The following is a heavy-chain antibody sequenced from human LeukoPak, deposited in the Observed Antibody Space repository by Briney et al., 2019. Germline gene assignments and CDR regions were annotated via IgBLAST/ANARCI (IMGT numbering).Heavy chain of an antibody. J-gene: IGHJ4*02. D-gene: IGHD4-17*01. CDR3: ARDLGASTVIFFDY. V-gene: IGHV1-18*01. CDR1: GGTFSSYA. CDR2: VSAYNGNT. Sequence: ASVKVSCKASGGTFSSYAISWVRQAPGQGLEWMGWVSAYNGNTKYAQKFQGRVTMTTDTSTSTAYMELRSLTSDDTAVYYCARDLGASTVIFFDYWGQGTLVTVSS.